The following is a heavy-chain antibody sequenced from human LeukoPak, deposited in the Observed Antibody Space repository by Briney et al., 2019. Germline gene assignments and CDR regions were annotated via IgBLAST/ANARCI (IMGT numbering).Heavy chain of an antibody. CDR3: ARGRPKANTYYYDSSGYRSGYYFDY. J-gene: IGHJ4*02. D-gene: IGHD3-22*01. CDR2: FYTAAKT. CDR1: GGSINNYY. V-gene: IGHV4-4*07. Sequence: SETLSLTCSVSGGSINNYYCSWIRQPAGKGLEWIGRFYTAAKTDYNPSLKSRITLSLDTSKNQFSLKLSSVTAADTAVYYCARGRPKANTYYYDSSGYRSGYYFDYWGQGTLVTVSS.